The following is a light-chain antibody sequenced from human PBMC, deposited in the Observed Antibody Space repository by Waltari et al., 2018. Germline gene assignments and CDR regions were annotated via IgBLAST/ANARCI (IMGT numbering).Light chain of an antibody. Sequence: QSALTQPASVSGSPGQSITISCTGTSSDIGGYTSASWYQHPPGKAPKLLIYEVSNRPSGVSDRFSGSKSGKTASLTISGLQAGDEAVYYCSSYTSLTTLVFGGGTKLTVL. CDR3: SSYTSLTTLV. J-gene: IGLJ2*01. CDR1: SSDIGGYTS. V-gene: IGLV2-14*01. CDR2: EVS.